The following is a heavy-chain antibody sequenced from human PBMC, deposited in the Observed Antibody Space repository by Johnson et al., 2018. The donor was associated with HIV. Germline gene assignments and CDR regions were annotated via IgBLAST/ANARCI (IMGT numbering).Heavy chain of an antibody. V-gene: IGHV3-20*04. CDR2: INWNGDNT. CDR1: GFTFDDYG. CDR3: AREAIAAADSNAFDI. J-gene: IGHJ3*02. D-gene: IGHD6-13*01. Sequence: VQLVESGGGVVRPGGSLRLSCAASGFTFDDYGMSWVRQAPGKGLEWVSAINWNGDNTGYTDSVKGRFTISRDNAKNSLYLQMNSLRAEDTALDYCAREAIAAADSNAFDIWGQGTMVTVSS.